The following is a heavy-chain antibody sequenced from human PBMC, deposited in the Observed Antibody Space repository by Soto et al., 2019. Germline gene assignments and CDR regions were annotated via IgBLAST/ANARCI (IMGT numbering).Heavy chain of an antibody. CDR1: GFTFDDYA. J-gene: IGHJ6*02. CDR2: ISRNSGSI. CDR3: AKDILRFLEWSSGMDV. Sequence: GGSLRLSCAASGFTFDDYAMHWVRQAPGKGLEWVSGISRNSGSIGYADSVKGRFTISRDNAKNSLYLQMNSLRAEDTALYYCAKDILRFLEWSSGMDVWGQGTTVTVSS. D-gene: IGHD3-3*01. V-gene: IGHV3-9*01.